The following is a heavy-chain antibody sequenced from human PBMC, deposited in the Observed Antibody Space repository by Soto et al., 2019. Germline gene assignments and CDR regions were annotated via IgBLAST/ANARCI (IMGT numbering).Heavy chain of an antibody. CDR1: GFTFSSYA. CDR3: AMLSRAKYYYDSSGYDDY. D-gene: IGHD3-22*01. V-gene: IGHV3-23*01. CDR2: ISGSGGST. Sequence: GGSLRLSCAASGFTFSSYAMSWVRQAPGKGLEWVSAISGSGGSTYYADSVKGRFTISRDNSKNTLYLQMNSLRAEDTAVYYCAMLSRAKYYYDSSGYDDYWGQGTLVTVSS. J-gene: IGHJ4*02.